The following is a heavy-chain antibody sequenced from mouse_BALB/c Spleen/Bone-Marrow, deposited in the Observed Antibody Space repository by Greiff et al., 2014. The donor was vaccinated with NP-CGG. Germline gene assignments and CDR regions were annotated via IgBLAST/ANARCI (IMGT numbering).Heavy chain of an antibody. V-gene: IGHV1-54*01. CDR3: ARRDYSFAY. D-gene: IGHD2-13*01. J-gene: IGHJ3*01. CDR2: INPGSGGT. CDR1: GYAFTNYL. Sequence: VQLQQSGADLVRPGTSVKVSCKASGYAFTNYLIEWVKQRPGQGLEWIGVINPGSGGTNYNEKFKGKATLTADKSSSTAYMQLSSLTSDDSAVYFCARRDYSFAYWGQGTLVTVSA.